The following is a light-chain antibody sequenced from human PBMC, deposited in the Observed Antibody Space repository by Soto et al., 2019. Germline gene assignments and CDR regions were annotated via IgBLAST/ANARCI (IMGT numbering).Light chain of an antibody. J-gene: IGKJ2*01. CDR1: QSVSSSY. CDR3: LQYGSSPYT. Sequence: EIVLTQSPGTLSLSPGERATLSCRASQSVSSSYLAWYQQKPGQAPRLLIYDASSRATGIPDRFSGSGSGTDFSLTISRLEPEDFAVYFCLQYGSSPYTFGQGTKLEIK. V-gene: IGKV3-20*01. CDR2: DAS.